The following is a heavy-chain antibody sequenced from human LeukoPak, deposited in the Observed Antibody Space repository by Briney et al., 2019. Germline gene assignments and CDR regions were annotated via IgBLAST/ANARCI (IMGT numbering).Heavy chain of an antibody. Sequence: PGGSLRLSCAASGFTFSSYSMNWVRQAPGKGLVWVSRIHSDGVGTIYADSVKGRFTVSRDNSKNMVFLQMSSLRADDTAVYYCARGGLDHAYDIWGQGTMVTVSS. V-gene: IGHV3-74*01. CDR1: GFTFSSYS. D-gene: IGHD3/OR15-3a*01. CDR2: IHSDGVGT. CDR3: ARGGLDHAYDI. J-gene: IGHJ3*02.